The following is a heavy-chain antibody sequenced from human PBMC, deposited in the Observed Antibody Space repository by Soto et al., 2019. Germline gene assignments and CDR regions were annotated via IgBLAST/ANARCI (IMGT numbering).Heavy chain of an antibody. CDR3: ARGSLIAAAGTAFDY. D-gene: IGHD6-13*01. J-gene: IGHJ4*02. Sequence: SVKVSCKASGGTFSSYAISWVRQAPGQGLEWMGGIIPIFGTANYAQKFQGRVTITADESTSTAYMELSSLRSEDTAVYYCARGSLIAAAGTAFDYWREGTLVTVSS. V-gene: IGHV1-69*13. CDR2: IIPIFGTA. CDR1: GGTFSSYA.